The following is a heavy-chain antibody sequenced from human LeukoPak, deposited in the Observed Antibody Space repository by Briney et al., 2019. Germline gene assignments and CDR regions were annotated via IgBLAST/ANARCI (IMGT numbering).Heavy chain of an antibody. D-gene: IGHD3-10*02. Sequence: PGGSLRLSCAASGFTISSYAMSWVRRAPGKGLEWVSSISGSGGRTYYADSVKGRFSISRNKSNNALYLQMNSLRAEDTAVYYCAEKPEYCSGGSPCPLEHWGQGTPVTVSS. CDR2: ISGSGGRT. CDR3: AEKPEYCSGGSPCPLEH. J-gene: IGHJ4*02. V-gene: IGHV3-23*01. CDR1: GFTISSYA.